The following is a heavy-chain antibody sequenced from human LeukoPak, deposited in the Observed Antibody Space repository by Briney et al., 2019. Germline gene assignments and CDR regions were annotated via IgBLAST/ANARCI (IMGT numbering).Heavy chain of an antibody. CDR1: GYTFTNYY. J-gene: IGHJ4*02. Sequence: ASVKVSCKASGYTFTNYYMHWVRQAPGQGLEWMGLINPSGGSTSYAEKFQGRVIMTRDMSTTTDYMELSSLRSEDTAVYYCARDFFNGYYPLDYWGQGTLVTVSS. CDR2: INPSGGST. CDR3: ARDFFNGYYPLDY. V-gene: IGHV1-46*01. D-gene: IGHD3-22*01.